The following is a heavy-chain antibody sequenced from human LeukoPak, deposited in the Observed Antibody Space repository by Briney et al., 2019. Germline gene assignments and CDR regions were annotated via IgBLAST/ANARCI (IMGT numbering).Heavy chain of an antibody. CDR1: GGSISSSSYY. J-gene: IGHJ4*02. CDR3: ASTVAGHSPLDY. Sequence: SETLSLTCTVSGGSISSSSYYWGWIRQPPGKGLEWIGSIYNSGSTYYNPSLKSRVTISVDTSKNQFSLKLSSVTAADTAVYYCASTVAGHSPLDYWGQGTLVTVSS. D-gene: IGHD2-21*01. V-gene: IGHV4-39*07. CDR2: IYNSGST.